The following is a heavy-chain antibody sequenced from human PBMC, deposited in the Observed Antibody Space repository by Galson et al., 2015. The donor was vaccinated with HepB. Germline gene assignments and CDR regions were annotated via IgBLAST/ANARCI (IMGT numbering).Heavy chain of an antibody. CDR2: ISGSGGST. CDR1: GFTFSSYA. CDR3: AKVIPHVPIYYYGMDV. Sequence: SLRLSCAASGFTFSSYAMSWVRQAPGKGLEWVSAISGSGGSTYYADSVKGRFTISRDNSKNTLYLQMNSLRAEDTAVYYCAKVIPHVPIYYYGMDVWGQGTTVPVSS. J-gene: IGHJ6*02. V-gene: IGHV3-23*01. D-gene: IGHD3-16*01.